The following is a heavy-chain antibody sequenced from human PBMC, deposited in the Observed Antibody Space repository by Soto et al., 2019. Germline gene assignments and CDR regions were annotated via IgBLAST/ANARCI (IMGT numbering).Heavy chain of an antibody. J-gene: IGHJ6*04. CDR3: ARHLPHSVVVPAASMDV. D-gene: IGHD2-2*01. CDR2: IFYIGSA. V-gene: IGHV4-59*08. Sequence: QVQLQESGPGLVKPSETLSLTCTVSGGSISNYYWSWIRQPPGKGLEWIGYIFYIGSANYNPSLKSRVTISVDTSKNQFSLKLSSVTAADTAVYYCARHLPHSVVVPAASMDVWGKGITVTVSS. CDR1: GGSISNYY.